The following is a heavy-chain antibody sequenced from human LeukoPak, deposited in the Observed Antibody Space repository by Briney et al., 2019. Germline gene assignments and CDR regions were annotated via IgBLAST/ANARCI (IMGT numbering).Heavy chain of an antibody. J-gene: IGHJ4*02. V-gene: IGHV4-34*01. D-gene: IGHD3-10*01. CDR1: GGSFSGYY. Sequence: SETLSLTCAVYGGSFSGYYWSWIRQPPGKGLEWIGEINHSGSTNYNPSLKSRVTISVDTSKKQFSLKLSSVTAADTAVYYCARLKTFYYGSGRGAFDYWGQGTLVTASS. CDR2: INHSGST. CDR3: ARLKTFYYGSGRGAFDY.